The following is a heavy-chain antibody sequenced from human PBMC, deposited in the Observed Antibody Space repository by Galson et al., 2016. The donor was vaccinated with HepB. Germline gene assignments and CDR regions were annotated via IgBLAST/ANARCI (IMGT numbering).Heavy chain of an antibody. J-gene: IGHJ6*02. Sequence: SETLSLTCGVVGGSFSGHYGAWIRQPPGEGLEWIGEVNDAGGTKYNPSLKSRVSISVDTSKNQLSLKLNSVTAADTAVYYCARGLVMREIWRWGGPRVDYYGMDVWGQGSTVIVSS. V-gene: IGHV4-34*01. CDR1: GGSFSGHY. D-gene: IGHD3-16*01. CDR2: VNDAGGT. CDR3: ARGLVMREIWRWGGPRVDYYGMDV.